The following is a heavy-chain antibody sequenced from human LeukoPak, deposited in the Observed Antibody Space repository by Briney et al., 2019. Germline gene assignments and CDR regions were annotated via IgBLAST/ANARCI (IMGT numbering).Heavy chain of an antibody. CDR2: ISSSGSNI. J-gene: IGHJ6*02. D-gene: IGHD3-22*01. CDR3: ARDDRSYYYYGMEV. Sequence: GGSLSLSCAASGFPFSSYEMHWVRQAPGKGLEGVSYISSSGSNIYYADSVKGRFTISRDNAKNSLYLQMNSLRAEDTAVYYCARDDRSYYYYGMEVWGQGTTVTVSS. V-gene: IGHV3-48*03. CDR1: GFPFSSYE.